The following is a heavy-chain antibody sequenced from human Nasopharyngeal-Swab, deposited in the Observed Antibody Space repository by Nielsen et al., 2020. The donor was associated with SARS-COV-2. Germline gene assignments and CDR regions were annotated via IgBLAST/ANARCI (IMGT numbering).Heavy chain of an antibody. CDR3: ARDGGGDIVVPPYMDA. Sequence: GESLKISCAASGFTFSSYSMNWVRQAPGKGLEWISYISSSSRFIYYAGSLMGRFTISRDNARNSLYLQMDSLTAEDTAVYYCARDGGGDIVVPPYMDAWGKGITVTVSS. CDR2: ISSSSRFI. V-gene: IGHV3-21*05. D-gene: IGHD2-15*01. CDR1: GFTFSSYS. J-gene: IGHJ6*03.